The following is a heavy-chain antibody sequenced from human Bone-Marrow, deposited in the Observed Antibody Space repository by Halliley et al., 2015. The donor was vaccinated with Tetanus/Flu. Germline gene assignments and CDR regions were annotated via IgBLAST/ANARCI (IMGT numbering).Heavy chain of an antibody. V-gene: IGHV4-59*12. CDR1: GASISSSY. CDR2: IHYTGST. Sequence: TLSLTCTVSGASISSSYWSWIRQPPGEGLDWIGYIHYTGSTNYNPSLKSRITISVDTSENQFSLRVNSVTAADTAVYYCESGKSNSASGCFDSWGLGTLVTVSS. CDR3: ESGKSNSASGCFDS. J-gene: IGHJ4*02. D-gene: IGHD6-13*01.